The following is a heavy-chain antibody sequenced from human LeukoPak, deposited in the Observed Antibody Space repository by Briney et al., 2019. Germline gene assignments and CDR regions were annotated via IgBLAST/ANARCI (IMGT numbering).Heavy chain of an antibody. CDR1: GFTFSSYA. Sequence: PGGSLRLSCAASGFTFSSYAMSWVRQAPGKGLEWVSAISGSGGSTYYADSVKGRFTISRDNSKNTLYLQMNSLRAEDTAVYYCAKGSIAARGSTGVFDYWGQGTLVTVSS. J-gene: IGHJ4*02. D-gene: IGHD6-6*01. CDR2: ISGSGGST. V-gene: IGHV3-23*01. CDR3: AKGSIAARGSTGVFDY.